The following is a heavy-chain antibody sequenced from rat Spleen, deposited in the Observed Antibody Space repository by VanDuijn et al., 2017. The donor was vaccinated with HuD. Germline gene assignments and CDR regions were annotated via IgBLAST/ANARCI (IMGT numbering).Heavy chain of an antibody. V-gene: IGHV5S23*01. CDR2: ISTGGGNT. CDR1: GFTFSNYD. Sequence: EVQLVESGGGLVQPGRSLKLSCAASGFTFSNYDMAWVRQAPTKGLEWVASISTGGGNTYYRDSVKGRFTLSRDNAKSTLFLQMGSLRSEDTATYYCATSAGWGFAYWGQGTLVTVSS. D-gene: IGHD1-12*02. CDR3: ATSAGWGFAY. J-gene: IGHJ3*01.